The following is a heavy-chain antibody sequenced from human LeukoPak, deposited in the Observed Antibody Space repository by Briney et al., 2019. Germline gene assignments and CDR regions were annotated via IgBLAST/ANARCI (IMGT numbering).Heavy chain of an antibody. D-gene: IGHD6-19*01. V-gene: IGHV3-11*04. CDR3: AKDGAKQWLVHRGYYFDY. Sequence: GGSLRLSCAASGFTFSDYYMSWIRQAPGKGLEWVSYISSRSGSSIYYADSVKGRFTISRDNSKNTLYLQMNSLRAEDTAVYYCAKDGAKQWLVHRGYYFDYWGQGTLVTVSS. CDR2: ISSRSGSSI. J-gene: IGHJ4*02. CDR1: GFTFSDYY.